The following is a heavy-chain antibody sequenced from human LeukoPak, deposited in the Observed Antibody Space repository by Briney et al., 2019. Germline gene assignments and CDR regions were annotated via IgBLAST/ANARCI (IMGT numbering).Heavy chain of an antibody. CDR2: TYYRSKWYN. Sequence: SQTLSLTCAISGDSVSSNSAAWNWIRQSPPRGLEWLGRTYYRSKWYNDYAVSVISRIIINPDTSKNQFSLQLNSVTPEDTAVYYCARGWEPYSSSLDYWGQGTLVTVSS. V-gene: IGHV6-1*01. J-gene: IGHJ4*02. D-gene: IGHD6-13*01. CDR1: GDSVSSNSAA. CDR3: ARGWEPYSSSLDY.